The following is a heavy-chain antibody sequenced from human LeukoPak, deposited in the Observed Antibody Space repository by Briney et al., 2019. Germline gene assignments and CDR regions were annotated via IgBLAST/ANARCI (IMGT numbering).Heavy chain of an antibody. Sequence: SETLSLTCAVYGGSFSGYYWSWIRQPPGKGLEWIGEINHSGSTYYNPSLKSRVTISVDTSKNQFSLKLSSVTAADTAVYYCARGSLYYYGSGSYRYDAFDIWGQGTMVTVSS. V-gene: IGHV4-34*01. J-gene: IGHJ3*02. CDR2: INHSGST. CDR3: ARGSLYYYGSGSYRYDAFDI. CDR1: GGSFSGYY. D-gene: IGHD3-10*01.